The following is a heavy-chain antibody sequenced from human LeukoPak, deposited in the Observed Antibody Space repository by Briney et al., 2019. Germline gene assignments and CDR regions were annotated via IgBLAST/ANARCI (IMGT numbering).Heavy chain of an antibody. V-gene: IGHV1-69*05. CDR2: IIPIFGTA. J-gene: IGHJ6*03. D-gene: IGHD2-15*01. Sequence: SVKVSCKASGGTFSSYATSWVRQAPGQGLEWMGGIIPIFGTANYAQKFQGRVTITTDESTSTAYMELSSLRSEDTAVYYCARVISVPHYYYYMDVWGKGTTVTVSS. CDR3: ARVISVPHYYYYMDV. CDR1: GGTFSSYA.